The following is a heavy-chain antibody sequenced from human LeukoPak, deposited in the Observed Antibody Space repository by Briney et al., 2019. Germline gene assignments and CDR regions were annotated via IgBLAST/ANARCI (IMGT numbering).Heavy chain of an antibody. CDR2: INHSGST. CDR3: ARNYDILTGYYNRVRYFDL. D-gene: IGHD3-9*01. CDR1: GGSFSGYY. J-gene: IGHJ2*01. Sequence: SETLSLTCAVYGGSFSGYYWSWIRQPPGKGLEWIGEINHSGSTNYNPSLKSRVTISVDTSKNQFSLKLSSVTAADTAVYYCARNYDILTGYYNRVRYFDLWGRGTLVTVSS. V-gene: IGHV4-34*01.